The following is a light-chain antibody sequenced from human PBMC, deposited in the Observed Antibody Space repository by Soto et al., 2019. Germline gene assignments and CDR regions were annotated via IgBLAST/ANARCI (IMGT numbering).Light chain of an antibody. Sequence: EIVLTQSPGTLSLSPGERATLSCRASQSVRSNYLAWYQQKPGQAPRPLTYNSSNRATGIPDRFSGSGSGTDFTLTISRLEPEDFALYYCQQYRDLPQTFGQGTQVEIK. CDR1: QSVRSNY. V-gene: IGKV3-20*01. CDR2: NSS. J-gene: IGKJ1*01. CDR3: QQYRDLPQT.